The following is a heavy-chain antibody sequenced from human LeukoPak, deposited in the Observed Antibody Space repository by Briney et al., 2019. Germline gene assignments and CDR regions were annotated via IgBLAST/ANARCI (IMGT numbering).Heavy chain of an antibody. J-gene: IGHJ4*02. CDR2: IYHSGST. D-gene: IGHD3-22*01. CDR3: ARDRSDYSYDSKDY. CDR1: GYSISSGYY. V-gene: IGHV4-38-2*02. Sequence: SETLSLTCTVSGYSISSGYYWGWIRQPPGKGLEWIGSIYHSGSTYYNPSLKSRVTISVDTSKNQFSLKLSSVTAADTAVYYCARDRSDYSYDSKDYWGQGTLVTVSS.